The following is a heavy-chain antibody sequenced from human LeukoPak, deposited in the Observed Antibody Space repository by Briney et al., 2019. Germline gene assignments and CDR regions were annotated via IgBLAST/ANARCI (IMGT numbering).Heavy chain of an antibody. CDR1: GFTFSPYA. V-gene: IGHV3-66*01. D-gene: IGHD2-2*01. Sequence: GGSLRLSCAASGFTFSPYAMSWVRQAPGKGLEWVSVIYSGGSTYYADSVKGRFTISRDNSKNTLYLQMNSLRAEDTAVYYCARDLSYASDYWGQGTLVTVSS. J-gene: IGHJ4*02. CDR3: ARDLSYASDY. CDR2: IYSGGST.